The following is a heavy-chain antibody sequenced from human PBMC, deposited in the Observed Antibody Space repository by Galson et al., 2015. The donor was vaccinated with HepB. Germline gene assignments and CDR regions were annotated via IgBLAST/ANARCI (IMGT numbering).Heavy chain of an antibody. V-gene: IGHV3-15*01. CDR2: IKSKTDGETR. D-gene: IGHD2-2*01. J-gene: IGHJ4*02. Sequence: SLRLSCAASGFIFSKAYMSWVRQVPGKGLEWVGRIKSKTDGETRDYAAPVKGRFTISRDDSKNMLFLQINSLKTEDTAVYYCTTFTSPVWYYFDSWGQGALVTVSS. CDR1: GFIFSKAY. CDR3: TTFTSPVWYYFDS.